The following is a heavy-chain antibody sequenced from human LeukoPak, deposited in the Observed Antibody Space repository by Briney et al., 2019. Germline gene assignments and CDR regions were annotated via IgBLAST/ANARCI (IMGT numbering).Heavy chain of an antibody. CDR1: GYRFTSHW. V-gene: IGHV5-51*01. D-gene: IGHD6-19*01. J-gene: IGHJ4*02. CDR2: IYPGDSDT. Sequence: PGESLKISCQGSGYRFTSHWIGWVRQMPEKGLEWMGIIYPGDSDTRYSPSFQGQVTISADKSISTAYVQWSSLKASDTAMYYCARPRSSGWDFDYWGQGTLVTVSS. CDR3: ARPRSSGWDFDY.